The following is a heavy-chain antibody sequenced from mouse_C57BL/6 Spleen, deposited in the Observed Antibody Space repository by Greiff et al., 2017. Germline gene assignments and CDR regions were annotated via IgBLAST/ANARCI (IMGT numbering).Heavy chain of an antibody. CDR1: GYTFTSYW. V-gene: IGHV1-52*01. J-gene: IGHJ2*01. Sequence: QVQLQQPGAELVRPGSSVKLSCKASGYTFTSYWMHWVKQRPIQGLEWIGNIDPSDSETNYNQKFKDKATLTVDKSSSTAYMQLSSLTSEDSAVYCCAGGTGVDYWGQGTTLTVSS. D-gene: IGHD4-1*01. CDR3: AGGTGVDY. CDR2: IDPSDSET.